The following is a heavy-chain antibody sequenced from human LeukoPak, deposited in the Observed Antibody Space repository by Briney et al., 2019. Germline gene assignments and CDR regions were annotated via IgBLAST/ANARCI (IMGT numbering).Heavy chain of an antibody. CDR2: IYTSGST. CDR1: GGSISSYY. J-gene: IGHJ5*02. D-gene: IGHD4-17*01. V-gene: IGHV4-59*10. CDR3: ARGSTVTTGFDP. Sequence: SDALSLTCAVSGGSISSYYWSWLRQPAGKRLEWIGRIYTSGSTNYNPSLKSRVTMSVDTSKKQFSLKVSSVTAADTAVYYCARGSTVTTGFDPWGQGTLVTVSS.